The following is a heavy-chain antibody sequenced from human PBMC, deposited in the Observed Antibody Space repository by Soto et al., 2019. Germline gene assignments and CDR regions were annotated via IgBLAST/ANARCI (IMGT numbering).Heavy chain of an antibody. CDR3: ARDSAARATYYYYGMDV. CDR2: IYYSGST. V-gene: IGHV4-59*01. D-gene: IGHD6-6*01. CDR1: GGSISSYY. Sequence: QVQLQESGPGLVKPSETLSLTCTVSGGSISSYYWSWIRQHPGKGLEWIGYIYYSGSTNYNPSLKSRVTISVDTSKNQFSLKLSSVTAADTAVYYCARDSAARATYYYYGMDVWGQGTTVTVSS. J-gene: IGHJ6*02.